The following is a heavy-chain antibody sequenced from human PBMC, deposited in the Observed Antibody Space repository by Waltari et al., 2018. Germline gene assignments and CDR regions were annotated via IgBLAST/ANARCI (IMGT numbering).Heavy chain of an antibody. CDR1: GFTFSSQA. Sequence: EVQLLESGGGLVQPGGSLRLSCAASGFTFSSQAMSWVRQVPGKGLGWVASVSGAGPLTYYADSVKGRFAISRDNSKSTVYVQMNSLRVEDTAVYYCARDRPPDGSYYLDYWSQGTLVTVPS. V-gene: IGHV3-23*01. D-gene: IGHD1-26*01. J-gene: IGHJ4*02. CDR3: ARDRPPDGSYYLDY. CDR2: VSGAGPLT.